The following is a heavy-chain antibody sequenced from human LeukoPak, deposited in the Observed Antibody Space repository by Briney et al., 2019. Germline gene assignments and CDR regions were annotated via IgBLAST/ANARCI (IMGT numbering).Heavy chain of an antibody. J-gene: IGHJ3*02. CDR3: ARDGYSSDWYPLDAFDI. V-gene: IGHV1-18*01. Sequence: ASVKVSCKASGYTFTNYGISWVRQAPGQGLEWMGWISAYNGNTKDVQKVQGRVIMTTDTSTSTAYMELRSLRSDDTAVYYCARDGYSSDWYPLDAFDIWGQGTMVTVSS. CDR1: GYTFTNYG. CDR2: ISAYNGNT. D-gene: IGHD6-19*01.